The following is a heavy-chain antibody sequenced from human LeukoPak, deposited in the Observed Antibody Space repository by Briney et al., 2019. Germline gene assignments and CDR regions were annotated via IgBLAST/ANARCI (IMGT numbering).Heavy chain of an antibody. V-gene: IGHV5-10-1*01. CDR2: IDPSDSYT. Sequence: GGSLRLSCKGSGYTFTSYWISWVRQMPGKGLEWMGKIDPSDSYTSYSPSFQGHVTISADKSNSAAFLRWSSLKASDTAMYYCARHSHYDFWSGYLDYWGQGTLVTVSS. J-gene: IGHJ4*02. CDR3: ARHSHYDFWSGYLDY. CDR1: GYTFTSYW. D-gene: IGHD3-3*01.